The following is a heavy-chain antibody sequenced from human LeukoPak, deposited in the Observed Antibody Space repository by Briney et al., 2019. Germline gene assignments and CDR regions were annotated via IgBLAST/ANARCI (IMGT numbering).Heavy chain of an antibody. J-gene: IGHJ6*03. CDR1: GFTFSSYG. CDR3: ARGGTMVRGVIHYMDV. Sequence: GGSLRLSCAASGFTFSSYGMHWVRQAPGKGLEWVSYISSSSTTIYYADSVKGRFTISRDNAKNSLYLQMNSLRAEDTAVYYCARGGTMVRGVIHYMDVWGKGTTVTVSS. V-gene: IGHV3-48*01. D-gene: IGHD3-10*01. CDR2: ISSSSTTI.